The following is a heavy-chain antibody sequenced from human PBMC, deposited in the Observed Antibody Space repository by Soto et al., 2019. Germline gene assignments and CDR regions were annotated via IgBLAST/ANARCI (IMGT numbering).Heavy chain of an antibody. CDR3: AKDRLGATPYYFDY. V-gene: IGHV3-23*01. Sequence: EMQLLESGGGLVQPGGSLRLSCAASGFTFSSYAMSWVRQAPGKGLEWVSAISGSGGTTYYADSVKGRFTISRDNSKNTLYLQMNSLRAEDTALYYCAKDRLGATPYYFDYWGQGTLVTVSS. CDR1: GFTFSSYA. D-gene: IGHD1-26*01. CDR2: ISGSGGTT. J-gene: IGHJ4*02.